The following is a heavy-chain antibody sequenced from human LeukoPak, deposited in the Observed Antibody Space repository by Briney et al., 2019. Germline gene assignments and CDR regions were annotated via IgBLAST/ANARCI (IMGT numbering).Heavy chain of an antibody. Sequence: PSETLPLTCAVYGGSFSGYYWSWIRQPPGKGLEWIGEINHSGSTNYNPSLKSRVTISVDTSKNQFSLKLSSVTAADTAVYYCARAKALGYCSGGSCYPRGFDPWGQGTLVTVS. CDR2: INHSGST. CDR1: GGSFSGYY. D-gene: IGHD2-15*01. J-gene: IGHJ5*02. CDR3: ARAKALGYCSGGSCYPRGFDP. V-gene: IGHV4-34*01.